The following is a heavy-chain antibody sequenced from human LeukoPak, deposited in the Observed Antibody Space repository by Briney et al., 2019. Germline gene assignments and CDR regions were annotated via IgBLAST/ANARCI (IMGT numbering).Heavy chain of an antibody. V-gene: IGHV4-4*07. CDR2: IYTSGST. Sequence: SEALSLTCTVSGGSISSYYWSWIRQPAGKGLEWIGRIYTSGSTNYNPSLKSRATMSVDTSKNQFSLKLSSVTAADTAVYYCARQWELLHPFDYWGQGTLVTVSS. D-gene: IGHD1-26*01. CDR1: GGSISSYY. CDR3: ARQWELLHPFDY. J-gene: IGHJ4*02.